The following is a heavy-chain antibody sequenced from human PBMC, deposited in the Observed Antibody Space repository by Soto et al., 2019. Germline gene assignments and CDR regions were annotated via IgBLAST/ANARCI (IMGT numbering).Heavy chain of an antibody. V-gene: IGHV3-7*03. CDR2: IKQDGSEK. D-gene: IGHD6-6*01. J-gene: IGHJ4*02. CDR3: ARIRVLDY. CDR1: GFTFSSYW. Sequence: PGWSLRLSCAASGFTFSSYWMSLVRQAPGKGLEWVANIKQDGSEKYYVDSVKGRFTISRDNAKNSLFLQMNSLSAEDTAVYYCARIRVLDYWGEGTLVTVSS.